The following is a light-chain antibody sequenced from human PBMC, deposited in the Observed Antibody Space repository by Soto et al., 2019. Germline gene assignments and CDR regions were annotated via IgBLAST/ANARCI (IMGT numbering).Light chain of an antibody. CDR1: QSITGW. CDR2: KAS. CDR3: QQYNPYSPWT. V-gene: IGKV1-5*03. Sequence: DIQMTQSPPTLSASLLDRVSISCRASQSITGWLAWFQQKPGKAPKLLISKASKLESGVPSRFSGSGSGTDFTLTISGLQPDDFATYYCQQYNPYSPWTFGQGTKVDI. J-gene: IGKJ1*01.